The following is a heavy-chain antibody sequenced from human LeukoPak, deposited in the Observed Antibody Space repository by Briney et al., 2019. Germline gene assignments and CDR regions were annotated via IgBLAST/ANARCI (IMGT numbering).Heavy chain of an antibody. V-gene: IGHV4-34*01. J-gene: IGHJ5*02. D-gene: IGHD5-12*01. CDR3: AKSRLRFGNWFDP. CDR1: GGSFSGYY. Sequence: SETLSLTCAVYGGSFSGYYWSWIRQPPGKGLEWIGEINHSGSTNYNPSLKSRVTISVDTSKNQFSLKLSSVTAADTAVYYCAKSRLRFGNWFDPWGQGTLVTVSS. CDR2: INHSGST.